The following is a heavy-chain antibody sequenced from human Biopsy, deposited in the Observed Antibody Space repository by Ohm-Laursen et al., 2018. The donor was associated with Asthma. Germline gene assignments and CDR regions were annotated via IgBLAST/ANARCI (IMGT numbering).Heavy chain of an antibody. D-gene: IGHD6-13*01. CDR1: GYTFIGCH. J-gene: IGHJ5*02. Sequence: ATVKISCKASGYTFIGCHIHWMRRAPGQGLEWMGRINPNSGGTNYAQKFQGRVTMTRDTSISTAYMEVSRLRSDDTAVYYCARGQKSAGDRWFDPWGQGTLVTVSS. CDR3: ARGQKSAGDRWFDP. V-gene: IGHV1-2*06. CDR2: INPNSGGT.